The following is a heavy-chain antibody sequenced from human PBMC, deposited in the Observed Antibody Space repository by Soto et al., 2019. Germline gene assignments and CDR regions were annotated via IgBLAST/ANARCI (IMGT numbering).Heavy chain of an antibody. Sequence: VGSLRLSCAASGFTFSSYGMHWVRQAPGKGLEWVAVIWYDGSNKYYADSVKGRFTISRDNSKNTLYLQMNSLRAEDTAVYYCAREPAVAGTAGFDYWGQGTLVTVSS. CDR2: IWYDGSNK. V-gene: IGHV3-33*01. J-gene: IGHJ4*02. CDR1: GFTFSSYG. D-gene: IGHD6-19*01. CDR3: AREPAVAGTAGFDY.